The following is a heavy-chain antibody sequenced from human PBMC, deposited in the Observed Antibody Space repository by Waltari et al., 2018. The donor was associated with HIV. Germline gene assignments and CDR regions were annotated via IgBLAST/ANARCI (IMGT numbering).Heavy chain of an antibody. CDR3: AKDAASIHYYGMDV. CDR1: GFNFAHYA. J-gene: IGHJ6*02. CDR2: ISWNSDII. D-gene: IGHD2-2*01. V-gene: IGHV3-9*01. Sequence: EMQLVESGGGLVQLGRSLRLSCAASGFNFAHYAMYGVRQAPGKGLEWVSGISWNSDIIGYADSVKGRFTISRDNAKNSLYLQMNSLGAEDTALYYCAKDAASIHYYGMDVWGQGTTVTVS.